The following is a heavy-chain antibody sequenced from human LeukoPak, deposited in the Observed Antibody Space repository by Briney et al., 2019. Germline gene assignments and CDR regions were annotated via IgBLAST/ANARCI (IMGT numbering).Heavy chain of an antibody. V-gene: IGHV1-18*04. CDR2: ISAYNGNT. D-gene: IGHD5-12*01. Sequence: ASVKVSCKASGYTFTSYGISWVRQAPGQGLEWMGWISAYNGNTNYAQKLQGRVTMTTDTFTSTAYMELRSLRSDDTAVYYCARGRSGYDNYYYYGTDVWGKGTTVTVSS. CDR3: ARGRSGYDNYYYYGTDV. CDR1: GYTFTSYG. J-gene: IGHJ6*04.